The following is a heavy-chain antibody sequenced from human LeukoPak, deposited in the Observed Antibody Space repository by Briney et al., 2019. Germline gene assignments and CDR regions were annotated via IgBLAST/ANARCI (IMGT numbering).Heavy chain of an antibody. Sequence: GGSLRLSCQGSGYSFTNYWIAWGRQMSGKGLEFMGFIYPADSNTRYSPSFQGQVTISADKSISTAYLQWSSLKASDTAMYYCARLKYGDYEPFDYWGQGTLVTVSS. D-gene: IGHD4-17*01. CDR2: IYPADSNT. CDR1: GYSFTNYW. V-gene: IGHV5-51*01. CDR3: ARLKYGDYEPFDY. J-gene: IGHJ4*02.